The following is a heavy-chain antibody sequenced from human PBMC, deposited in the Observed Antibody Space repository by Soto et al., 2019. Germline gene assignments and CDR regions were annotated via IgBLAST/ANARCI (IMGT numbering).Heavy chain of an antibody. D-gene: IGHD6-6*01. J-gene: IGHJ6*02. CDR1: FTFDDYA. V-gene: IGHV3-9*01. CDR3: ASGSSSYYYGMDV. CDR2: ISWNSGSI. Sequence: FTFDDYAMHWVRQAPGKGLEWVSGISWNSGSIGYADSVKGRFTISRDNAKNSLYLQMNSLRAEDTALYYCASGSSSYYYGMDVWGQGTTVTVSS.